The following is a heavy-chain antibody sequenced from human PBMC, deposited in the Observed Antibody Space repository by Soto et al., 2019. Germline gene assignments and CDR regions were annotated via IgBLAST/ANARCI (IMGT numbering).Heavy chain of an antibody. J-gene: IGHJ6*03. D-gene: IGHD3-9*01. CDR1: GFTFSDYW. V-gene: IGHV3-74*01. Sequence: PGGSLRLSCAASGFTFSDYWMHWVRQAPGKGLEWVSRIKRDGSTTNYADSVKGRFTISRDNAKNTLYLEMNSLRVEDTADYYWARGAIKYYYEDGWGKGTTVTGAS. CDR3: ARGAIKYYYEDG. CDR2: IKRDGSTT.